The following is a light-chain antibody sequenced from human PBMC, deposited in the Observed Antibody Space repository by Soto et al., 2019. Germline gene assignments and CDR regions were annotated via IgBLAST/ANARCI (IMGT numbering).Light chain of an antibody. CDR3: QQYNDGPLIT. CDR2: HAS. V-gene: IGKV3-15*01. CDR1: QSVTRN. J-gene: IGKJ5*01. Sequence: EIVLRQSPVILSVSPGESATLSCRASQSVTRNLAWYQQIPGQAPRLLVYHASVRATGIPARFSGSGSGTEFILTISNLQFEDFAVYFCQQYNDGPLITSGQGTRREI.